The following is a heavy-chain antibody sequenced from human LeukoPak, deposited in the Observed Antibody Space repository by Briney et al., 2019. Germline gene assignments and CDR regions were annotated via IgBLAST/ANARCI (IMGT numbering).Heavy chain of an antibody. CDR1: GFSISTYW. CDR2: IKQDGSEE. J-gene: IGHJ5*02. V-gene: IGHV3-7*05. CDR3: ARKLYYYNSGGYVGHAGWFDP. D-gene: IGHD3-22*01. Sequence: GGSLRLSCAASGFSISTYWMTWARQAPGKGLEWVANIKQDGSEEYYVDSVKGRFTISRDNAKNSLFLQVNTLRAEDTAVYYCARKLYYYNSGGYVGHAGWFDPWGQGTLVTVSS.